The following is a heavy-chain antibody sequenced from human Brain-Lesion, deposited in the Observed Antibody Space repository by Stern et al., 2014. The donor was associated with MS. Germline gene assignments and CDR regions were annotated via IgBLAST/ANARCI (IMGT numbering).Heavy chain of an antibody. J-gene: IGHJ4*02. D-gene: IGHD4-17*01. Sequence: QVQLLQSGPGLVKPSETLSLTCTVSGGSINTNNYYWGWIRQPPGKGLEWIGNIYSSGSTFYSPSLKSRVTMSVDTSKNQFSRNLSSVTAADTAVYYCARTGDDFGDYSLSYWGQGTLVTVSS. CDR2: IYSSGST. CDR1: GGSINTNNYY. CDR3: ARTGDDFGDYSLSY. V-gene: IGHV4-39*01.